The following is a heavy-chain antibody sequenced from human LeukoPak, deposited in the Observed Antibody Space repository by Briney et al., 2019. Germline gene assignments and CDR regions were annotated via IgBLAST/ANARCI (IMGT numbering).Heavy chain of an antibody. CDR1: GFTVSSNY. J-gene: IGHJ6*02. Sequence: GGSLRLSCAASGFTVSSNYMSWVRQAPGKGLEWVSVIYSGGSTYYADSVKGRFTISRDNSKNTLYLQMNSLRAEDTAVYYCAKSIVVVPDGMDVWGQGTTVTVSS. CDR3: AKSIVVVPDGMDV. CDR2: IYSGGST. V-gene: IGHV3-53*01. D-gene: IGHD2-2*01.